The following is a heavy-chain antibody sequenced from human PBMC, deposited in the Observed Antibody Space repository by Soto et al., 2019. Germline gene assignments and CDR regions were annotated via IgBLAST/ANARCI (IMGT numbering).Heavy chain of an antibody. J-gene: IGHJ6*02. V-gene: IGHV3-64D*08. Sequence: EVQLVESGGGLVQPGGSLRLSCSASGFTLSGRSMHWVRQAPGKGLEYVSGVSPDGNNEYYTDSVKGRFTISRDNSKNTLHLHMRSLRPEDTAVFYGARGFYGLDVWGQGTTVTVSS. CDR2: VSPDGNNE. CDR1: GFTLSGRS. CDR3: ARGFYGLDV.